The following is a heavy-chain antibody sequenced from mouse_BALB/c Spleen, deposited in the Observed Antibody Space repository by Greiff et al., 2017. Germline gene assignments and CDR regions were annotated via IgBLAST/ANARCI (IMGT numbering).Heavy chain of an antibody. CDR1: GYTFTDYE. CDR3: TRRDGYYPMDD. D-gene: IGHD2-3*01. V-gene: IGHV1-15*01. J-gene: IGHJ4*01. Sequence: VQLQQSGAELVRPGASVTLSCKASGYTFTDYEMHWVKQTPVHGLEWIGAIDPETGGTAYNQKFKGKATLTADKSSSTAYMELRSLTSEDSAVYYCTRRDGYYPMDDWGQGTSVTVSS. CDR2: IDPETGGT.